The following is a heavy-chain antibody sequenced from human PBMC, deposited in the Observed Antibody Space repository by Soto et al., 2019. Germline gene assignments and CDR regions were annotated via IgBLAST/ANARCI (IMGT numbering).Heavy chain of an antibody. CDR1: GYTFTSNY. J-gene: IGHJ4*02. V-gene: IGHV1-46*01. CDR3: ARGTNFDY. CDR2: INPGDGST. Sequence: QVQLLQSGAEVKKPGASVKVSCRSSGYTFTSNYIHWVRQAPGQGLEWMGVINPGDGSTSYAQKFQGRGTMTRDTSTSTVNMELSSLESEDTAVFYCARGTNFDYWGQGTLVTVSS.